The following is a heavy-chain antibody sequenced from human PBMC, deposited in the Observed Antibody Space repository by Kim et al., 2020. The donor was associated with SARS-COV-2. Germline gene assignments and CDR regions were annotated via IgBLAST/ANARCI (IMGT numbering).Heavy chain of an antibody. CDR3: ARGQDWSYFAY. J-gene: IGHJ4*02. CDR1: GYTFTGYY. CDR2: INPNSGDT. Sequence: ASEKVSCKASGYTFTGYYIHWVRQAPGQGLEWMGWINPNSGDTNYAPQFQGRVTMTGDTSISTAYIELRRLTSDDTAVYFCARGQDWSYFAYWGQGTLVTVSS. D-gene: IGHD3-9*01. V-gene: IGHV1-2*02.